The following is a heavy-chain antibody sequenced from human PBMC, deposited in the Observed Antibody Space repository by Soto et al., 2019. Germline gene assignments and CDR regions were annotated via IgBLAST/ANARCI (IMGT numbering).Heavy chain of an antibody. CDR1: GYTFTSYA. CDR3: ARGVGQFDY. J-gene: IGHJ4*02. V-gene: IGHV1-3*01. Sequence: ASVTVSCQASGYTFTSYAMHWVRQAPGQRLEWMGWINAGNGSTKYSQKFQGRVTITRDTSASTAYMELSSLRSEDTAVYYCARGVGQFDYWGQGTLVTVSS. CDR2: INAGNGST. D-gene: IGHD3-10*01.